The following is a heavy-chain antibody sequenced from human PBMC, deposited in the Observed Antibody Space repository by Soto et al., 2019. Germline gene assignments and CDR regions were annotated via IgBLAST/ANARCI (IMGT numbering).Heavy chain of an antibody. V-gene: IGHV4-30-4*01. CDR2: IYYSGST. J-gene: IGHJ4*02. CDR1: GGSSSMGDYY. CDR3: PRCLAREKTFDY. Sequence: SGTLSLTCPVSGGSSSMGDYYWLWIRQPPGNCLEWIGYIYYSGSTYYNPSLKSRVTISVETSKNQFSLKLSSVTAADTAVYYCPRCLAREKTFDYWGQGTLVTVSS.